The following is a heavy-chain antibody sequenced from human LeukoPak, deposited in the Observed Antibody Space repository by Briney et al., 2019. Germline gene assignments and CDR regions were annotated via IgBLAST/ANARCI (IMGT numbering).Heavy chain of an antibody. CDR3: ARATIAVAGTFDY. Sequence: SETLSLTCTVSGGSIRTYYWSWIRQPAGKGLEWIGYIYYSGSTNYNPSLKSRVTISVDTSKNQFSLKLSSVTAADTAVYYCARATIAVAGTFDYWGQGTLVTVSS. J-gene: IGHJ4*02. V-gene: IGHV4-59*01. CDR1: GGSIRTYY. CDR2: IYYSGST. D-gene: IGHD6-19*01.